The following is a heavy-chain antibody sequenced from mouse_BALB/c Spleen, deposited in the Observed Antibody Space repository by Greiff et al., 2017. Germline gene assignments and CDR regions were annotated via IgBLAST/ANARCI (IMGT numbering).Heavy chain of an antibody. CDR2: IDPENGDT. J-gene: IGHJ3*01. CDR3: IPSGYVSTWFAY. V-gene: IGHV14-4*02. D-gene: IGHD1-1*01. Sequence: EVQLQQSGAELVRPGASVKLSCTASGFNIKDYYMHWVKQRPEQGLEWIGWIDPENGDTEYAPKFQGKATMTADTSSNTAYLQLSSLTSEDTAVYYCIPSGYVSTWFAYWGQGTLVTVSA. CDR1: GFNIKDYY.